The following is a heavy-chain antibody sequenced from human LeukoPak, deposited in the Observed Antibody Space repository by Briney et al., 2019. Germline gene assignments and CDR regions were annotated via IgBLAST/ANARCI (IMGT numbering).Heavy chain of an antibody. D-gene: IGHD4-11*01. CDR2: IYYSGST. Sequence: PSETLSLTCTVSGDSISTSNSYWGWIRQPPGTGLEWIGSIYYSGSTYYNPSLKSRVTISVDTSKNQFSLKLSSVTAADTAVYYCARDSSSTTTVRGNWFDPWGQGTLVTVSS. CDR1: GDSISTSNSY. V-gene: IGHV4-39*07. J-gene: IGHJ5*02. CDR3: ARDSSSTTTVRGNWFDP.